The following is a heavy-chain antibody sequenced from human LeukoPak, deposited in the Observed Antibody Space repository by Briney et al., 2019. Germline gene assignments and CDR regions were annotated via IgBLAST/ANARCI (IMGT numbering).Heavy chain of an antibody. V-gene: IGHV3-9*03. CDR3: AKDFQGGQTYGAFDI. D-gene: IGHD2-15*01. J-gene: IGHJ3*02. CDR2: ISWNSGSI. CDR1: GFTFDDYA. Sequence: PGGSLRLSCAASGFTFDDYAMHWVRQAPGKGLEWVSGISWNSGSIGYADSVKGRFTISRDNAKNSLYLQMNSLRAEDMALYYCAKDFQGGQTYGAFDIWGQGTMVTVSS.